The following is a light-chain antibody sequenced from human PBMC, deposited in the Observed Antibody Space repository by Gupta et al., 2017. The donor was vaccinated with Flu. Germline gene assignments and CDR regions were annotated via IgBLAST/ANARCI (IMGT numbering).Light chain of an antibody. CDR3: QQLNSYPPK. V-gene: IGKV1-9*01. CDR2: AAS. Sequence: DIQLTQSPSFLSASVGDRVTITCRASQGISSYLAWYQQKPGKAPKLLIYAASTVQSGVPSRFSGSGSGTEFTLTISSLQPEDFATYYCQQLNSYPPKFGQGSKVEIK. J-gene: IGKJ1*01. CDR1: QGISSY.